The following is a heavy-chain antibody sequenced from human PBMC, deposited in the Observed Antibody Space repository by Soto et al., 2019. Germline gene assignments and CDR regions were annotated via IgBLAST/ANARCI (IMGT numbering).Heavy chain of an antibody. CDR3: ARDPQFTQEDREYGGFDP. CDR2: INPNSGGT. D-gene: IGHD3-10*01. Sequence: XSLKVSCKASGYTFTGYYMHWVRQAPGQGLEWMGWINPNSGGTNYAQKFQGRVTMTRDTSISTAYMELSRLRSDDTAVYYCARDPQFTQEDREYGGFDPWGQGTLVTASS. V-gene: IGHV1-2*02. J-gene: IGHJ5*02. CDR1: GYTFTGYY.